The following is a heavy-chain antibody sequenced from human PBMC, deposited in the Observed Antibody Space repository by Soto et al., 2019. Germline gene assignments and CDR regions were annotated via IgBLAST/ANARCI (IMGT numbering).Heavy chain of an antibody. D-gene: IGHD2-21*02. CDR3: IQSRCGGDCLQSYASYYYYGMDV. CDR1: AFSLSTGGVG. V-gene: IGHV2-5*02. CDR2: IYWDDDK. Sequence: PTLVNPTQTLTLTCPFSAFSLSTGGVGVGWIRQPPGKALEWLALIYWDDDKRYSPSLRSRLTITKDTSKNQVVLTMTNMDPVDTATYYCIQSRCGGDCLQSYASYYYYGMDVWGQGTTVTVSS. J-gene: IGHJ6*02.